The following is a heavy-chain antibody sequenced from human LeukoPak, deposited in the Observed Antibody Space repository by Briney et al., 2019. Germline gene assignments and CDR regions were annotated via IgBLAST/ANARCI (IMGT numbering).Heavy chain of an antibody. CDR3: ARSKSYSSGWTDFDC. CDR1: GFTFSSHD. V-gene: IGHV3-13*01. D-gene: IGHD6-19*01. Sequence: GGSLRLSCAASGFTFSSHDMHWVRQPTGKGLEWVSVIGTAGNTYYTDSVKGRFTISRENAKNSLYLQMDNLRAEDTAVYYCARSKSYSSGWTDFDCWGQGTQVTVSS. CDR2: IGTAGNT. J-gene: IGHJ4*02.